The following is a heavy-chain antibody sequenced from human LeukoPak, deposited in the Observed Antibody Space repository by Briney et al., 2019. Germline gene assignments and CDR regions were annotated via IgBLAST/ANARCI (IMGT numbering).Heavy chain of an antibody. CDR3: ARDQRIQLWLPGTHDAFDI. CDR2: IKQDGSEK. V-gene: IGHV3-7*01. Sequence: GGSLRLSCAASGFTFSSYWMSWVRQAPGKGLEWVANIKQDGSEKYYVDSVKGRFTISRDNAKNSLYLQMNSLRAEDTAVYYCARDQRIQLWLPGTHDAFDIWGQGTMVTVSS. D-gene: IGHD5-18*01. J-gene: IGHJ3*02. CDR1: GFTFSSYW.